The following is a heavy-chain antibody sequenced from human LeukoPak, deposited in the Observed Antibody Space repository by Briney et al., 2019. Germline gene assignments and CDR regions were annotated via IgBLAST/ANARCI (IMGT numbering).Heavy chain of an antibody. CDR1: GYTFTNYD. Sequence: ASVKVSCKTSGYTFTNYDINWVRQATGQGLERLGWMSPGSGYTGYAQKFQGRVTMTRDTSITTAYVELSSLRSEDTAVYYCARGIEAGVDYWGQGTLVTVPS. V-gene: IGHV1-8*02. D-gene: IGHD6-25*01. CDR2: MSPGSGYT. CDR3: ARGIEAGVDY. J-gene: IGHJ4*02.